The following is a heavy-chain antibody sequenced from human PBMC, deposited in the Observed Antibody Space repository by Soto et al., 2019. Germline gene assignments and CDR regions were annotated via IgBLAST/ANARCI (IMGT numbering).Heavy chain of an antibody. CDR3: TKGATRPFDS. Sequence: PGESLKISCQGSVYRFTSSCIGWLRQMPVKGLEWLGNVYPSDSDVRYSPSFEGRVTISADTSINTAYLHLLNLKASDTAIYYCTKGATRPFDSWRKGKPVTVSS. V-gene: IGHV5-51*01. J-gene: IGHJ4*02. CDR1: VYRFTSSC. D-gene: IGHD3-16*01. CDR2: VYPSDSDV.